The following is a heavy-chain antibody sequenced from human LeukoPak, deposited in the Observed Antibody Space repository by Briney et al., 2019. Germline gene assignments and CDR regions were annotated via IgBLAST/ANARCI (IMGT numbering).Heavy chain of an antibody. CDR1: GYTFTGYY. Sequence: ASVKVSCKASGYTFTGYYMHWVRQAPGQGLEWMGWINPNSGGTNYAQKFQGRVTMTRDTSISTAYMELSRLRSDDTAVYYCARGLNCSSTSCSLYYYYYYMDVWGKGTTVTVSS. D-gene: IGHD2-2*01. CDR2: INPNSGGT. V-gene: IGHV1-2*02. CDR3: ARGLNCSSTSCSLYYYYYYMDV. J-gene: IGHJ6*03.